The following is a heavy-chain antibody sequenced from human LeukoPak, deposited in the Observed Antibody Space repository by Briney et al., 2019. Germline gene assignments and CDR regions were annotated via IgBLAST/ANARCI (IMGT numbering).Heavy chain of an antibody. D-gene: IGHD1-1*01. CDR2: IKQDGSEK. CDR3: ARTWIDDGVDAFDI. V-gene: IGHV3-7*01. J-gene: IGHJ3*02. Sequence: PGGSLRLSCAASRFTFSSHWMNWVRQAPGKGLEWVANIKQDGSEKYYVDSVKGRFTISRDNANNSLYLQMNSLRAEDTAVYYCARTWIDDGVDAFDIWGQGTMVTVSS. CDR1: RFTFSSHW.